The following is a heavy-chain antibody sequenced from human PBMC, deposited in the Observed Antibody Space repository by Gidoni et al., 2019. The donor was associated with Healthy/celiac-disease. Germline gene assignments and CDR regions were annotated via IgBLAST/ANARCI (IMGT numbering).Heavy chain of an antibody. CDR2: IYYSGST. D-gene: IGHD3-10*02. CDR1: GGSISSGGYY. CDR3: ARLSKGMFPGYY. V-gene: IGHV4-31*03. Sequence: QVQLQESGPGLVKPSQTLSLTCTVSGGSISSGGYYWSWIRQHPGKVLEWIGDIYYSGSTYYHPSLKSRVTISVDTSKNQFSLKLSSVTAADTAVYYCARLSKGMFPGYYWGQGTLVTVSS. J-gene: IGHJ4*02.